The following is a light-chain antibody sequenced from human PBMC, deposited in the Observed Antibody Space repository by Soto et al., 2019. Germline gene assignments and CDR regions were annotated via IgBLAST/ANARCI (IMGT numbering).Light chain of an antibody. J-gene: IGLJ2*01. CDR3: NSYSSSTTAI. CDR1: SSDVGGYNY. Sequence: QSPLTQPASVSGSPGQSITISCTGTSSDVGGYNYVSWYQQHPGKAPKLMIYDVSNRPSGVSDRFSGSKSGNTASLTISGLQAEDEADYYCNSYSSSTTAIFGGGTKLTVL. CDR2: DVS. V-gene: IGLV2-14*01.